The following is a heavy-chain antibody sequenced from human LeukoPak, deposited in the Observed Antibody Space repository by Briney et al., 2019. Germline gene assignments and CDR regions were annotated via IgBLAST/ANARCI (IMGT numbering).Heavy chain of an antibody. Sequence: PAGSLRLSCAASGFTFSSYDMHWVRQGTGKVLEWVSAIGTAGDTYYPGSVKGRFTTSRENAKNSLYLQMNSLRVGDTAVYYCARGRGWGTFDIWGQGTMVTVSS. V-gene: IGHV3-13*04. CDR3: ARGRGWGTFDI. J-gene: IGHJ3*02. CDR2: IGTAGDT. CDR1: GFTFSSYD. D-gene: IGHD3-10*01.